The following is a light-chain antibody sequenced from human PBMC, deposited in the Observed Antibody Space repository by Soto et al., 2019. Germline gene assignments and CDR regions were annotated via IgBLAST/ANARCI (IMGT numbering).Light chain of an antibody. V-gene: IGKV1-39*01. CDR2: AAS. Sequence: DIQMTQSPSSLSASVGDRVTITCRASQSISSYLNWYQQKPGKAPKLLIYAASSLQSGVPSRFSGSGSGTDFTLTISSLQPEDFATYYCQQSYSTLLFGGGTXV. CDR1: QSISSY. J-gene: IGKJ4*01. CDR3: QQSYSTLL.